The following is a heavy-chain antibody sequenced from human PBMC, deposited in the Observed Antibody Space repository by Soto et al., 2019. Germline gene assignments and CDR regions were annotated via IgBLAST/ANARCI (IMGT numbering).Heavy chain of an antibody. J-gene: IGHJ6*02. CDR3: AKEARNSGSYYYYYGMDV. CDR2: ISYDGSNK. Sequence: GGSLRLSCAASGFTFSSYGMHWVRQAPGKRLEWVAVISYDGSNKYYADSVKGRFTISRDNSKNTLYLQMNSLRAEDTAVYYCAKEARNSGSYYYYYGMDVWGQGTTVTVSS. D-gene: IGHD1-26*01. CDR1: GFTFSSYG. V-gene: IGHV3-30*18.